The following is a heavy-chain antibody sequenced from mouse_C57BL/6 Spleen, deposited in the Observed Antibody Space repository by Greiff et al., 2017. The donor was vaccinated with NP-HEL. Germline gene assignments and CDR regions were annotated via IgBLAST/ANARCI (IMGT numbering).Heavy chain of an antibody. CDR3: AREAVVAEDYFDY. J-gene: IGHJ2*01. Sequence: QVQLQQSGAELARPGASVKLSCKASGYTFTSYGISWVKQRTGQGLEWIGEIYPRSGNPYYNEKFKGKATLTADKSSSTAYIELRSLTSEDSAVYFCAREAVVAEDYFDYWGQGTTLTVSS. V-gene: IGHV1-81*01. CDR2: IYPRSGNP. CDR1: GYTFTSYG. D-gene: IGHD1-1*01.